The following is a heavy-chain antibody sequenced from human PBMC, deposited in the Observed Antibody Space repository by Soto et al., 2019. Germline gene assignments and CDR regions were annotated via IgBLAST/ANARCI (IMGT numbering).Heavy chain of an antibody. D-gene: IGHD3-22*01. V-gene: IGHV3-30*18. J-gene: IGHJ5*02. CDR3: VKTSVAAYYYDSSAQWFDP. CDR2: ISYDGSNK. CDR1: GFTFSSYG. Sequence: QVQLVESGGGVVQPGRSLRLSCAASGFTFSSYGMHWVRQAPGKGLEWVAVISYDGSNKYYADSVKGRFTISRDNSKSTLYLQMNSLRAEDTAVYYCVKTSVAAYYYDSSAQWFDPWGQGTLVTVSS.